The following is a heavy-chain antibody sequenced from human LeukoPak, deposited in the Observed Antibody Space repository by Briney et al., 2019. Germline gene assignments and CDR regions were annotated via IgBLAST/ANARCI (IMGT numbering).Heavy chain of an antibody. V-gene: IGHV3-23*01. CDR1: GFTFSSYA. CDR3: ARARYFDF. CDR2: IGVSGGST. J-gene: IGHJ4*02. D-gene: IGHD1-14*01. Sequence: GSLRLSCAASGFTFSSYAMSWVRQAPGKGLEWVSNIGVSGGSTFYADSVRGRFTISRGNFKNTLYLQMNSLRDEDTAVYYCARARYFDFWGQGTLVTVSS.